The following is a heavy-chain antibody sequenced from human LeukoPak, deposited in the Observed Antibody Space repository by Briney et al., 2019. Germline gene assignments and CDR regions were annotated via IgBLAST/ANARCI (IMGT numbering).Heavy chain of an antibody. V-gene: IGHV3-23*01. CDR1: GFTFRSYV. D-gene: IGHD3-16*01. CDR3: VKGSSGARPYYFAS. CDR2: ISGDSSGT. Sequence: GGSLRLSCAASGFTFRSYVMRWVRQAPGKGREWGSAISGDSSGTYYADSVEGRFTISRDNSKNTLSLQMNGLRVEDTAVYYCVKGSSGARPYYFASWGQGTLVTVPS. J-gene: IGHJ4*02.